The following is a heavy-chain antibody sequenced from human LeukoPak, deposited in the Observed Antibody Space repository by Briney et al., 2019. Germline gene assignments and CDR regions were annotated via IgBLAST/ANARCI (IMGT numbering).Heavy chain of an antibody. CDR2: ISYDGNNK. V-gene: IGHV3-30*18. Sequence: PGGSLRLSCAASGFTFSSYGMHWVRQAPGKGLEWVAVISYDGNNKYYTDSVKGRFTISRDNSKNTLYLQMNSLRAEDTAVYYCAKDRDLYDSSGSPPDYWGQGTLVTVSS. D-gene: IGHD3-22*01. CDR3: AKDRDLYDSSGSPPDY. CDR1: GFTFSSYG. J-gene: IGHJ4*02.